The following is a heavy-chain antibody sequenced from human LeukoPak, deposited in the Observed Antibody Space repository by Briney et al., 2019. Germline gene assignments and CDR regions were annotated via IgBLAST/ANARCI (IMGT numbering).Heavy chain of an antibody. Sequence: SETLSLTCSVSGSSISSSIYYWGWIRQPPGKGLEWIGSIYVSGNTYYNPSLQSRVTMSVDSSKNQFSLKLSSVTAADTAVYYCASRGCSGGSCRLLLIGPFDYWGQGTLVTVSS. CDR1: GSSISSSIYY. J-gene: IGHJ4*02. CDR3: ASRGCSGGSCRLLLIGPFDY. D-gene: IGHD2-15*01. CDR2: IYVSGNT. V-gene: IGHV4-39*01.